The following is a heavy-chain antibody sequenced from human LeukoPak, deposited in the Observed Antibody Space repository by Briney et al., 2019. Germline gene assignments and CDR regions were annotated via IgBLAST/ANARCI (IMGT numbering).Heavy chain of an antibody. V-gene: IGHV3-7*01. CDR1: GFTFSDYW. CDR3: TRVEKGFWSGFKMDV. CDR2: IKPDGSEK. D-gene: IGHD3-3*01. J-gene: IGHJ6*04. Sequence: GGSLRLSCAASGFTFSDYWMSWVRQAPGKGLQWVANIKPDGSEKYYVDSVKGRFTIFRDNAKNSLYLQMNSLRVEDTAVYFCTRVEKGFWSGFKMDVWGKGTTVAVSS.